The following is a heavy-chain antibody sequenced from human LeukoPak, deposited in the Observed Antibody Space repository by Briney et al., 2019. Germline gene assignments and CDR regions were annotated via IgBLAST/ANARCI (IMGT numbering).Heavy chain of an antibody. CDR1: GFTFSSYS. V-gene: IGHV3-21*01. D-gene: IGHD2-15*01. CDR2: ISSSSSYI. J-gene: IGHJ4*02. CDR3: ASNGRYCSGGSCYSYDY. Sequence: GGSLRLSCAASGFTFSSYSMNWVRQAPGKGLEWVSSISSSSSYIYYADSVKGRFTISRDNAKNSLYLQMNSLRAEDTAVYYCASNGRYCSGGSCYSYDYWGQGTLVTVSS.